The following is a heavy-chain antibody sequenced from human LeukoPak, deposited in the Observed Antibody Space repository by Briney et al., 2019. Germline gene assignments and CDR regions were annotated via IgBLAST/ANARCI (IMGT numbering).Heavy chain of an antibody. CDR3: ARDERYDFWSGYLYYFDY. J-gene: IGHJ4*02. V-gene: IGHV3-21*01. D-gene: IGHD3-3*01. Sequence: GGSLTLSCAASGFTFSSYTMNWVRQTPGKGLEWVSSISSSSSYIYYADSVKGRFTISRDNAKNSLYLQMNSLRAEDTAVYYCARDERYDFWSGYLYYFDYWGQGTLVTVSS. CDR1: GFTFSSYT. CDR2: ISSSSSYI.